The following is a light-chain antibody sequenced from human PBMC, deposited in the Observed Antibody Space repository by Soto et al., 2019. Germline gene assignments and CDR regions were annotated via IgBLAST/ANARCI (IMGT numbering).Light chain of an antibody. Sequence: EIVLSQSPGTLSLSPGERATLSCRASQSVSSNLLAWYQEKPGQAPRLLIYGATTRATGIPDRFSGSGSGTDVTRAISTLEPEDFAVYYCRQYGRSLASAIGGGTKVEI. V-gene: IGKV3-20*01. CDR3: RQYGRSLASA. J-gene: IGKJ4*01. CDR1: QSVSSNL. CDR2: GAT.